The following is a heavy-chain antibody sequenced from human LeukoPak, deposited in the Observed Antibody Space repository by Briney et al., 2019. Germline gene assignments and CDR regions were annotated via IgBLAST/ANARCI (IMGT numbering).Heavy chain of an antibody. CDR2: ISSSSSYI. J-gene: IGHJ4*02. CDR3: ATTPYETYYYDSSGYRTHDY. Sequence: PGGSLRLSCAASGFTFSSYSMNWVRQAPGKGLEWVSSISSSSSYIYYADSVKGRFTISRDNAKNSLYLQMNSLRAEDTAVDYCATTPYETYYYDSSGYRTHDYWGQGTLVTVSS. V-gene: IGHV3-21*01. CDR1: GFTFSSYS. D-gene: IGHD3-22*01.